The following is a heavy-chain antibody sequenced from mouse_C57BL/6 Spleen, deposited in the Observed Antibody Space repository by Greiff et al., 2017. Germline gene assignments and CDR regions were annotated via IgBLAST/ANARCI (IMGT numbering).Heavy chain of an antibody. D-gene: IGHD2-2*01. V-gene: IGHV5-2*01. CDR1: EYEFPSHD. CDR3: ARRGYGYDWYFDV. CDR2: FNSDGGST. Sequence: EVKLVESGGGLVQPGESLKLSCESNEYEFPSHDMSWVRKTPEKRLELVAAFNSDGGSTYYPDTMERRLIISRDDTKKTLYLQVSSLRSEDTALYYCARRGYGYDWYFDVWGTGTTVTVSS. J-gene: IGHJ1*03.